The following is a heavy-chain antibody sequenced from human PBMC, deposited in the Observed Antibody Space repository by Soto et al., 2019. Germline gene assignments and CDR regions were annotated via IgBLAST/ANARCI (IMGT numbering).Heavy chain of an antibody. J-gene: IGHJ6*02. V-gene: IGHV4-4*02. D-gene: IGHD5-18*01. CDR2: VFHSGTT. CDR3: ARGGGTYSTSYGMDV. CDR1: GGVVSSINW. Sequence: QVQLQESGPGLVKPSGTLSLTCDVSGGVVSSINWWSWVRQPPGKTLEWIGEVFHSGTTNYNPSLKSRVTMSVDKSKNQLSLKLSSVPAADTAVYYCARGGGTYSTSYGMDVWGQGTTVIVSS.